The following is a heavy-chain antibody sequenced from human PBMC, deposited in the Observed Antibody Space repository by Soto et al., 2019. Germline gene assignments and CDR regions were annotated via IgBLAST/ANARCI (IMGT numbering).Heavy chain of an antibody. V-gene: IGHV1-18*01. D-gene: IGHD2-2*01. CDR2: ISAYNGNT. CDR3: ARVVVVPARLRCFDP. Sequence: GASVKVSCKASGYTFTSYGISWVRQAPGQGLEWMGWISAYNGNTNYAQKLQGRVTMTTDTSTSTAYMELRSLRSDDTAVYYCARVVVVPARLRCFDPWGQGTPVTVSS. CDR1: GYTFTSYG. J-gene: IGHJ5*02.